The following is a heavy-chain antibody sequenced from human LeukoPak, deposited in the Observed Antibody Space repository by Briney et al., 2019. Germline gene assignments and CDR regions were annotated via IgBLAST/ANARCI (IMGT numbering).Heavy chain of an antibody. CDR3: TRGARTPSGYGSRTAGRANWFDP. V-gene: IGHV4-34*01. CDR1: GGSFSDYY. CDR2: INHSGST. J-gene: IGHJ5*02. Sequence: SETLSLTCAVYGGSFSDYYWSRIRQPPGKELEWIGEINHSGSTNYNPSLKSRVTISIDTSKNQFSLKLSSVTAADTAVFYCTRGARTPSGYGSRTAGRANWFDPWGQGTLVTVSS. D-gene: IGHD5-12*01.